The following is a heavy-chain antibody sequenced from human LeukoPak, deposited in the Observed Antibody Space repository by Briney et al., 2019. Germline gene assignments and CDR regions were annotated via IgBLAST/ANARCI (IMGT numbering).Heavy chain of an antibody. V-gene: IGHV3-48*01. CDR2: ISSSSSTI. CDR3: ARDSSDIVVVPAAIGLQNWFDP. Sequence: GGSLRLSCAASGFTFSSYSMNWVRQAPGKGLEWVSYISSSSSTIYYADSVKGRFTISRDNAKNSLYLQMNSLRAEDTAVYYCARDSSDIVVVPAAIGLQNWFDPWGQGTLVTVSS. D-gene: IGHD2-2*01. J-gene: IGHJ5*02. CDR1: GFTFSSYS.